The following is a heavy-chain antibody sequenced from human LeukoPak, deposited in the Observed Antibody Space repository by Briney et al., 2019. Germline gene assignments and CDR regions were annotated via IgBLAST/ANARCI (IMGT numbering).Heavy chain of an antibody. J-gene: IGHJ4*02. CDR3: AREGGSSSAAFDY. CDR2: IYYSGNT. D-gene: IGHD6-6*01. Sequence: PSETLSLTCTVSGDSISSYYWSWIRQPPGKGLEWIGYIYYSGNTNYNPSLKSRVTISVDTSKNQFSLNLSSVTAADTAVYYCAREGGSSSAAFDYWGQGFLVTVSS. V-gene: IGHV4-59*01. CDR1: GDSISSYY.